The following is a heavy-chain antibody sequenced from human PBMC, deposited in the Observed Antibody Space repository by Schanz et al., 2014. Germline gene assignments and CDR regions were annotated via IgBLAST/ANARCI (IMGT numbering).Heavy chain of an antibody. CDR2: IYSGGST. Sequence: EGKLVESGGGLVQPGGSLRLSCAASGFTVSNNLMRWVRQAPGKGLEWVSIIYSGGSTFYADSVKGRFTISRDNSKNTLYLQMNSLRAEDTAVYYCARGGGAAASTWGQGTLVTVSS. CDR1: GFTVSNNL. V-gene: IGHV3-66*01. CDR3: ARGGGAAAST. D-gene: IGHD6-13*01. J-gene: IGHJ5*02.